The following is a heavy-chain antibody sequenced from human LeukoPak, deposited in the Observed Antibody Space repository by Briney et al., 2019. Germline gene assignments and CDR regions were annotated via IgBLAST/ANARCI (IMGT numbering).Heavy chain of an antibody. D-gene: IGHD1-14*01. V-gene: IGHV5-51*01. CDR1: GYSFTSYW. J-gene: IGHJ6*03. CDR3: ARALTNRYYYYYMDV. Sequence: GESLKISCKGSGYSFTSYWIGWVGQMPGKGLEWMGIIYPGDSDTRYSPSFQGQVTISADKSISTAYLQWSSLKASDTAMYYCARALTNRYYYYYMDVWGKGTTVTVSS. CDR2: IYPGDSDT.